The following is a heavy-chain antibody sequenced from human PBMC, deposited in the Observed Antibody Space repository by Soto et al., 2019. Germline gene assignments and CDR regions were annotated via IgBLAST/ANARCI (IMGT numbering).Heavy chain of an antibody. CDR2: ISSSSSYI. J-gene: IGHJ4*02. CDR1: GFTFSSYS. Sequence: GGSLRLSCAASGFTFSSYSMNWVRQAPGKGLEWVSSISSSSSYIYYADSLKGRFTISRDNAKNSLYLQMNSLRAEDTAVYYCARQYDFWSGYPDYWGQGTLVTVSS. V-gene: IGHV3-21*01. D-gene: IGHD3-3*01. CDR3: ARQYDFWSGYPDY.